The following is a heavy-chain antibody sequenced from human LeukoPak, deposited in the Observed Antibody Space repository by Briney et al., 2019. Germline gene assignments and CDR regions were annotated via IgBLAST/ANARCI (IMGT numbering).Heavy chain of an antibody. Sequence: GESLKISCKGSGYSFSNYWIGWVRQLPGKGLEWMGIIYPGDSDTRYRPSFQSQVIISADKSISTAYLQWSSLKASDTAMYYCARQQRGSYFYYYYMDVWGKGTTVTVSS. CDR3: ARQQRGSYFYYYYMDV. J-gene: IGHJ6*03. V-gene: IGHV5-51*01. CDR1: GYSFSNYW. CDR2: IYPGDSDT. D-gene: IGHD1-26*01.